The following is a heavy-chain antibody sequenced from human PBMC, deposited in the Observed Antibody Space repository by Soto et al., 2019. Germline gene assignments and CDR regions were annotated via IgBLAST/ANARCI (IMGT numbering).Heavy chain of an antibody. Sequence: SETLSLTCSVSGVSVRSDIYYWSWIRHHPGKGLEWIGYIYDSGKTGNTYYNPSLKSRVTISVDTSKNQFSLKLASVTAADTAVYYWARGGQWIPRYLIDYWCQGTRVTVSS. D-gene: IGHD5-18*01. V-gene: IGHV4-31*03. CDR2: IYDSGKTGNT. CDR3: ARGGQWIPRYLIDY. J-gene: IGHJ4*02. CDR1: GVSVRSDIYY.